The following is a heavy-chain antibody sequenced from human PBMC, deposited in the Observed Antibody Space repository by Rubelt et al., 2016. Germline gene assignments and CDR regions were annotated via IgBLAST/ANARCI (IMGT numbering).Heavy chain of an antibody. Sequence: EVQLVQSGAEVKKPGESLKISCKGSGYSFTSYWIGWVRQMPGKGLEWMGIIYPGDSDTRYRPSFQGQVTISADKSCSAAYLQWSSRKAGDTARYYCARQPDKWSYYPYYMDYWGQGTMVTVSS. D-gene: IGHD3-10*01. CDR2: IYPGDSDT. CDR1: GYSFTSYW. CDR3: ARQPDKWSYYPYYMDY. V-gene: IGHV5-51*01. J-gene: IGHJ4*02.